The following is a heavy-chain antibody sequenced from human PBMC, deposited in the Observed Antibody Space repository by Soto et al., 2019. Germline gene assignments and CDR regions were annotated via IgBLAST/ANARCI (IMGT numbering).Heavy chain of an antibody. V-gene: IGHV1-69*02. J-gene: IGHJ4*02. CDR3: AITYCRDNSCPRDFDF. Sequence: QVQVVQSGAEVKKPESSVKVSCKPSGGTFNTYTVNWVRLAPGHGLEWMGRFIPILDMANYAQKFQDRVTITADRSMFTAYMELHSLTSDDTAVYYCAITYCRDNSCPRDFDFWGPGTRVTVSS. CDR1: GGTFNTYT. D-gene: IGHD2-15*01. CDR2: FIPILDMA.